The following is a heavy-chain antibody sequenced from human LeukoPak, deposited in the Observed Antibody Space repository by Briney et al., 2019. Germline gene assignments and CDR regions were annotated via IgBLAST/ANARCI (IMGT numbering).Heavy chain of an antibody. CDR3: ARLRAAISPFDWFDP. CDR2: IYYSGST. J-gene: IGHJ5*02. D-gene: IGHD2-2*01. Sequence: WVRQAPGKGLEWIGSIYYSGSTYYNPSLKSRVTISVDTSKNQFSLKLSSVTAADTAVYYCARLRAAISPFDWFDPWGQGTLVTVSS. V-gene: IGHV4-39*01.